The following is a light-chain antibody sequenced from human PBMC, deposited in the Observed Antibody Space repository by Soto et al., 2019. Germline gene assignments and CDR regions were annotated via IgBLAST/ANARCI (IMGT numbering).Light chain of an antibody. CDR3: QQSYVIPWT. Sequence: DIQMTQSPSSLSASVVERFIITCRASQSISRYLNWYQRKPGRAPKLLVYAASNLQSGVPSRFSGSGSETDFTLTINGLQPEDFATYYCQQSYVIPWTFGQGTKVDIK. CDR1: QSISRY. CDR2: AAS. V-gene: IGKV1-39*01. J-gene: IGKJ1*01.